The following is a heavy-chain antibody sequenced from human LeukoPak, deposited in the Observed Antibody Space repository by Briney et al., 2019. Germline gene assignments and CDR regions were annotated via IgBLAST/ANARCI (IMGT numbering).Heavy chain of an antibody. D-gene: IGHD2-2*01. CDR1: GFNFRDYG. V-gene: IGHV3-13*01. J-gene: IGHJ6*02. Sequence: GGSLRLSCAASGFNFRDYGIHWVRQAPGKGLEWVSAIGSTGVTYYADSVKGRFTISRENANDSFYLQMNNLRAGDTAVYYCARDRRSPTNYYYYGMDVWGQGTTVTVSS. CDR3: ARDRRSPTNYYYYGMDV. CDR2: IGSTGVT.